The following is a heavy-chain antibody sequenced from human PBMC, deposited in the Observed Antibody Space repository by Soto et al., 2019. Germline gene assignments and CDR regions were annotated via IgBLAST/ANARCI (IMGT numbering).Heavy chain of an antibody. Sequence: QVQLQQWGAEVLKPSETLSLTCVVNGGSFSGYYWSWIRQPPGQGLEWIGEINDSGITDSNPSLGSRVTTSVDRSKNQFSRKLNSVTAADAAVYHCARGRSSVPDRRGIGYYGLDVWGQGTTVTVSS. V-gene: IGHV4-34*01. D-gene: IGHD3-3*01. J-gene: IGHJ6*02. CDR3: ARGRSSVPDRRGIGYYGLDV. CDR2: INDSGIT. CDR1: GGSFSGYY.